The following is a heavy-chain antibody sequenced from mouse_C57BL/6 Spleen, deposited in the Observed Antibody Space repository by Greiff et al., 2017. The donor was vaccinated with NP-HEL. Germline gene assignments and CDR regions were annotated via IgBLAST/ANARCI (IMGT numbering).Heavy chain of an antibody. Sequence: EVQLQESGPELVKPGDSVKISCKASGYSFTGYFMNWVMQSHGKSLEWIGRINPYNGDTFYNQKFKGKATLTVDKSSSTAHMELRSLTSEDSAVYYCARNGGNYEFAYWGQGTLVTVSA. CDR1: GYSFTGYF. V-gene: IGHV1-20*01. CDR2: INPYNGDT. D-gene: IGHD2-1*01. J-gene: IGHJ3*01. CDR3: ARNGGNYEFAY.